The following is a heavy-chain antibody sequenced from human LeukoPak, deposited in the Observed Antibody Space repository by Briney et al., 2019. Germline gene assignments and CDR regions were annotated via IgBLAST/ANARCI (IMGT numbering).Heavy chain of an antibody. CDR1: GFTFSSYA. CDR2: FSGSGGTT. Sequence: GGSLRLSCAASGFTFSSYAMSWVRQAPGKGLEWVSGFSGSGGTTYYADSVKGRFTISRDNSKNTLYLQMNSLRAEDTAVYYCACDDILTGYFPVDYWGQGTLVTVSS. V-gene: IGHV3-23*01. D-gene: IGHD3-9*01. J-gene: IGHJ4*02. CDR3: ACDDILTGYFPVDY.